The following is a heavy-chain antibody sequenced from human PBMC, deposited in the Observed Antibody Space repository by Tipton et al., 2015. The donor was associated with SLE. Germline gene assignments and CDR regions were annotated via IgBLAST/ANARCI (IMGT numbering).Heavy chain of an antibody. V-gene: IGHV4-59*01. J-gene: IGHJ4*02. CDR2: TSYSGST. CDR1: GGSITSDY. CDR3: ARDGVYSSSYYHEF. Sequence: LRLSCTASGGSITSDYWSWIRQPPGKGLEWIGYTSYSGSTNYSPSLKTRVTISVDTSKNQFSLRLSSVTAADTAVYYCARDGVYSSSYYHEFWGQGILVTVSS. D-gene: IGHD3-22*01.